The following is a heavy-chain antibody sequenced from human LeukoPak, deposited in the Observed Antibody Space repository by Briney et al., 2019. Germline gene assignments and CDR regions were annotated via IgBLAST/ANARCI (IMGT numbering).Heavy chain of an antibody. CDR3: ATEGKMVRGVYTDY. Sequence: ASVKVSCRVSGYTLTELSMHWVRQAPGKGLEWMGRFDPEDGETIYAQKFQGRVTMTADTSTDTVYMELSSLRSEDTAVYYCATEGKMVRGVYTDYWGQGTLVTVSS. J-gene: IGHJ4*02. V-gene: IGHV1-24*01. CDR1: GYTLTELS. D-gene: IGHD3-10*01. CDR2: FDPEDGET.